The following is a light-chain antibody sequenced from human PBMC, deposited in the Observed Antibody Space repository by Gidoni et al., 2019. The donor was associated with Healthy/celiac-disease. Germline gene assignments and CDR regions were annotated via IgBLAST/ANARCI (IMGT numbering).Light chain of an antibody. CDR2: GKN. Sequence: LGQTVRITCQGDSLRSYYASWYQQKPGQAPVLVIYGKNNRPSGIPDLFSGSSSGNTASLTITGAQAEDEADYYCNSRDSSGNQVVFGGGTKLTVL. CDR1: SLRSYY. J-gene: IGLJ2*01. V-gene: IGLV3-19*01. CDR3: NSRDSSGNQVV.